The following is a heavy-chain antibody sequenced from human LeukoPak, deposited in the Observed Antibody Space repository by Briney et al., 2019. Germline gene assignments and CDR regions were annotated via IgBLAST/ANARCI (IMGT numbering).Heavy chain of an antibody. D-gene: IGHD2-2*01. CDR3: ARDVSMRLLDPIVVVPAAIGFGY. Sequence: GASVKVSCKASGYTFTSYGISWVRQAHGQGLEWMGWISANNGNTNYAQKLQGRVTMTTDTSTSTAYMELRSLRSDDTAVYYCARDVSMRLLDPIVVVPAAIGFGYWGQGTLVTVSS. CDR1: GYTFTSYG. J-gene: IGHJ4*02. V-gene: IGHV1-18*01. CDR2: ISANNGNT.